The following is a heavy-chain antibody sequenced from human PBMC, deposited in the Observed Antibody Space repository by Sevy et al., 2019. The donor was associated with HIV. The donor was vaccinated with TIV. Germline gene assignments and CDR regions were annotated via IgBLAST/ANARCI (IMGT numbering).Heavy chain of an antibody. CDR2: VIPMSGTA. V-gene: IGHV1-69*13. Sequence: ASVKVSCKASGGDFNNDAITWVRQAPGQGLEWMGGVIPMSGTAKYSQKFQGRVTIIADESTSTTYMELSSLRSEDTAVYFCARVGDTLRFSSRTSCYFNWFDSWGQGTLVTVSS. J-gene: IGHJ5*01. CDR1: GGDFNNDA. CDR3: ARVGDTLRFSSRTSCYFNWFDS. D-gene: IGHD2-2*01.